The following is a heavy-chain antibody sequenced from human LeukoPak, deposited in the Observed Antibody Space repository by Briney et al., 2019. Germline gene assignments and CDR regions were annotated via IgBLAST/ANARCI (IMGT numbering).Heavy chain of an antibody. D-gene: IGHD2-2*01. V-gene: IGHV4-4*07. CDR2: IYTSGST. J-gene: IGHJ4*02. CDR1: GGSISSYY. CDR3: ARDRSPYCSSTSCYPFDY. Sequence: SETLSLTCTVSGGSISSYYWSWIRQPAGKRLEWIGRIYTSGSTNYNPSLKSRVTMSVDTSKNQFSLKLSSVTAADTAVYYCARDRSPYCSSTSCYPFDYWGQGTLVTVSS.